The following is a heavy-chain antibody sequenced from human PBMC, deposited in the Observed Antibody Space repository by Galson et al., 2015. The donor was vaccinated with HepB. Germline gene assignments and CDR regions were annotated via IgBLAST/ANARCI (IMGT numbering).Heavy chain of an antibody. CDR2: IYPGDSDT. CDR3: ARQLAVAGPYYYYGMDV. V-gene: IGHV5-51*01. Sequence: QSGAEVKKPGESLKISCKGSGYSFTSYWIGWVRQMPGKGLEWIGIIYPGDSDTRYSPSFQGQVTTSADKSISTAYLQWSSLKASDTAMYYCARQLAVAGPYYYYGMDVWGQGTTVTVSS. D-gene: IGHD6-19*01. J-gene: IGHJ6*02. CDR1: GYSFTSYW.